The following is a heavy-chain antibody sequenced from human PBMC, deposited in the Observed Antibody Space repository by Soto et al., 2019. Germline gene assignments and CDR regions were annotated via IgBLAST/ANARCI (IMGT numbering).Heavy chain of an antibody. Sequence: GGSLRLSCAVSGFTLSTFAMHWVRQAPGKGLEWVATTSYDGLNTFYGESVRGRVSISRDTSKNTLFLQMNSLKTEDTAVYYCAKSSSGLRDYFDSWGRGTLVTVS. CDR3: AKSSSGLRDYFDS. CDR2: TSYDGLNT. V-gene: IGHV3-30-3*02. J-gene: IGHJ4*02. D-gene: IGHD3-10*01. CDR1: GFTLSTFA.